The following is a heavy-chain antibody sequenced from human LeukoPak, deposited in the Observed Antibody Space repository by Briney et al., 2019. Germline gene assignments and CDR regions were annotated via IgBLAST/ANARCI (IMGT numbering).Heavy chain of an antibody. D-gene: IGHD3-22*01. CDR1: GFTFSTYA. V-gene: IGHV3-23*01. J-gene: IGHJ4*02. Sequence: PGGSLRLSCAASGFTFSTYAMTWVRQAPGKGLEWVSSFSGSGGSTYYADSVKGRFTISRDNSKNTLYLQMNSLRAEDTAVYYCAKDYDYSGSFFDYWGQGTLVTVSS. CDR3: AKDYDYSGSFFDY. CDR2: FSGSGGST.